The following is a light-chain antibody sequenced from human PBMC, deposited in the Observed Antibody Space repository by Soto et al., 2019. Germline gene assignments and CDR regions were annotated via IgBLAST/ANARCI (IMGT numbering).Light chain of an antibody. CDR1: QDIKKY. CDR3: QHYANLPRT. Sequence: DIQMTQSPSSLSASVGDRVTITCQASQDIKKYLNWFEQKPWKAPKLLIYGESTLETGVTSRFRGSVSETDFIFTITSVQPEDSATYFCQHYANLPRTFGGETKVEIK. J-gene: IGKJ4*01. V-gene: IGKV1-33*01. CDR2: GES.